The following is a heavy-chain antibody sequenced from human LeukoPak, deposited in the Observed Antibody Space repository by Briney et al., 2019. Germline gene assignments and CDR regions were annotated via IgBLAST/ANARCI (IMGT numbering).Heavy chain of an antibody. J-gene: IGHJ4*02. Sequence: GASVKVSCKASGYTFTSYYMHWVRQAPGQGLEWMGGFDPEDGETIYAQKFQGRVTMTEDTSTDTAYMELSSLRSEDTAVYYCATYSSGWTRYYFDYWGQGTLVTVSS. CDR2: FDPEDGET. V-gene: IGHV1-24*01. D-gene: IGHD6-19*01. CDR3: ATYSSGWTRYYFDY. CDR1: GYTFTSYY.